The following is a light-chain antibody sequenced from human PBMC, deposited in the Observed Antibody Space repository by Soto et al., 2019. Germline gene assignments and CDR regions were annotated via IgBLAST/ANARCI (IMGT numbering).Light chain of an antibody. CDR2: EVN. J-gene: IGLJ3*02. Sequence: QSALTQPPSASGSPGQSVTISCTGTSSDVGYYNSVSWYQQHPGKAPKLMIFEVNQRPSGVPDRFSGSKSGNTASLTISGLQSEDEGDYYCSAYTARSTLVSGGGTKLTVL. V-gene: IGLV2-8*01. CDR1: SSDVGYYNS. CDR3: SAYTARSTLV.